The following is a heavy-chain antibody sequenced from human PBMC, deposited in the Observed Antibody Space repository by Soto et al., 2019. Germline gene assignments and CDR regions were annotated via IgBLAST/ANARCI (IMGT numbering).Heavy chain of an antibody. CDR1: GDSVSSNSGA. Sequence: SQTLSLTCAISGDSVSSNSGAWNWIRQSPSRGLEWLGRTYYRSKWYNDYAVSVKSRATINPDTSKNQFSPQLNSVTPEDTAVYYCAREASVWFDPWGQGTLVTVSS. CDR3: AREASVWFDP. V-gene: IGHV6-1*01. J-gene: IGHJ5*02. CDR2: TYYRSKWYN.